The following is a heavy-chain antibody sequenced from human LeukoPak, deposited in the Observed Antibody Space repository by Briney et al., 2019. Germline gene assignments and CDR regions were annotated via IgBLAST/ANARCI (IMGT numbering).Heavy chain of an antibody. CDR2: INWNGGST. D-gene: IGHD3-16*02. Sequence: SGGSLRLSCAASGFTFDDYTMSWVRQAPGKVLEWVSGINWNGGSTGYVDSVMGRFTISRDNAKNSLYLQMNSLRAEDTALYYCARDWFTRLGELSPDRAFDYWGQGTLVTVSS. CDR1: GFTFDDYT. J-gene: IGHJ4*02. CDR3: ARDWFTRLGELSPDRAFDY. V-gene: IGHV3-20*04.